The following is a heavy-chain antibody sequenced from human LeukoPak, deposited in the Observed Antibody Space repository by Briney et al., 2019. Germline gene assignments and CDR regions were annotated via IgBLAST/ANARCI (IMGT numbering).Heavy chain of an antibody. V-gene: IGHV3-23*01. CDR3: AKGSSGYFFDL. Sequence: GGSLRLSCTASGFIFNNYGLIWVRQAPGKGLEWVSAISNDGGGTNYADFVKGRFTISRDNSKSTLFLQMNSLRAEDTALYYCAKGSSGYFFDLWGQGTLVTVSS. J-gene: IGHJ4*02. CDR2: ISNDGGGT. D-gene: IGHD3-22*01. CDR1: GFIFNNYG.